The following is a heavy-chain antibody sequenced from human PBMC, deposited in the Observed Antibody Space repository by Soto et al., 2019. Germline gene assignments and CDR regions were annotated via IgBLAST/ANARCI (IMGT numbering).Heavy chain of an antibody. CDR3: ARGGYGDYFAAFDI. CDR2: ISSNGGST. Sequence: GGSLRLSCAASGFTFSSYAMHWVRQAPGKGLEYVSAISSNGGSTYYADSVKGRFTISRDNSKNTLYLQMGSLRAEDMAVYYCARGGYGDYFAAFDIWGQGTMVTVSS. CDR1: GFTFSSYA. V-gene: IGHV3-64*02. D-gene: IGHD4-17*01. J-gene: IGHJ3*02.